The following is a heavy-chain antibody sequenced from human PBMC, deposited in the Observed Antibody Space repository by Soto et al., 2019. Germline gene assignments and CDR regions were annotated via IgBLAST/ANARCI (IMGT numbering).Heavy chain of an antibody. D-gene: IGHD4-17*01. CDR3: AHRRHDYGDYRKYNWFDP. V-gene: IGHV2-5*02. Sequence: QITLKESGPTLLKPTQTLTLTCTFSGFSLSTSGVGVGWIRQPPGKALEWLALIYWDDDKRYSPSLKSRLTNTKDNSKNQVVLTMTNMEPVDTATYYCAHRRHDYGDYRKYNWFDPWGQGTLVTVSS. J-gene: IGHJ5*02. CDR2: IYWDDDK. CDR1: GFSLSTSGVG.